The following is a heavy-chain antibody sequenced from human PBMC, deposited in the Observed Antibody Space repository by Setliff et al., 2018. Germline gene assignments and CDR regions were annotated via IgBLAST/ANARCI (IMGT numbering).Heavy chain of an antibody. CDR1: GYPFAGCYY. D-gene: IGHD1-1*01. CDR3: TRDPTGSNFYNFQFYMDV. CDR2: INPNTGAA. J-gene: IGHJ6*03. V-gene: IGHV1-2*02. Sequence: GASVKVSCKAFGYPFAGCYYNHWVRQAPGQGPEWMGWINPNTGAAKYAQQFQGRVTMTRDMSLRTVYLDLSGLTSDDTAVYYCTRDPTGSNFYNFQFYMDVWGKGTTVTVSS.